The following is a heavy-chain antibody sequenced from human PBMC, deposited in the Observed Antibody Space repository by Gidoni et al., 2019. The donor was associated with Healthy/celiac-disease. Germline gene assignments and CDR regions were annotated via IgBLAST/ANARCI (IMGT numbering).Heavy chain of an antibody. D-gene: IGHD3-10*01. CDR3: VKGLLWFGDMGWYFDL. Sequence: EVQLVESGGGLVQPGGSLRLSCSASGFTFSSYAMHWVRQAPGKGLEYVSAISSNGGSTYYADSVKGRFTISRDNSKNTLYLQMSSLRAEDTAVYYCVKGLLWFGDMGWYFDLWGRGTLVTVSS. V-gene: IGHV3-64D*06. CDR2: ISSNGGST. CDR1: GFTFSSYA. J-gene: IGHJ2*01.